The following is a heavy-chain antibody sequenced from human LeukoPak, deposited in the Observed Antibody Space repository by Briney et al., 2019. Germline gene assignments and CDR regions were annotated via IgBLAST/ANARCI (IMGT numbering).Heavy chain of an antibody. D-gene: IGHD3-3*01. J-gene: IGHJ4*02. CDR1: GYTFTSYG. CDR3: AREYYDFWSGYYRAPPYFDY. V-gene: IGHV1-18*01. Sequence: ASVKVSCKASGYTFTSYGISWVRQAPGQGLEWMGWISAYNGNTNYAQKLQGRVTMTTDTSTSTAYMELRSLRSDDTAVYYCAREYYDFWSGYYRAPPYFDYWGQGTLVTVSS. CDR2: ISAYNGNT.